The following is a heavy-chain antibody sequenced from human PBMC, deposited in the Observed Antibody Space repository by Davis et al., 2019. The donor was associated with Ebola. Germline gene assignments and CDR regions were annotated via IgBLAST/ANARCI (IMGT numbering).Heavy chain of an antibody. J-gene: IGHJ6*02. Sequence: ASVKVSCKASGGTFSSYAISWVRQAPGQGLEWMGWISAYNGNTNYAQKLQGRVTMTTDTSTSTAYMELRSLRSDDTAVYYCAREYSYGLPYYYYYYGMDVWGQGTTVTVSS. CDR1: GGTFSSYA. CDR3: AREYSYGLPYYYYYYGMDV. CDR2: ISAYNGNT. D-gene: IGHD5-18*01. V-gene: IGHV1-18*01.